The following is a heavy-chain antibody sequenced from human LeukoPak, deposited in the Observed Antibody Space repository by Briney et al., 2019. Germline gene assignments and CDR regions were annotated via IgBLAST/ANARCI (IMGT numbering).Heavy chain of an antibody. D-gene: IGHD1-26*01. CDR2: IYHSGST. J-gene: IGHJ4*02. CDR1: GYSISSGYY. CDR3: ARARGSYHYYFDY. V-gene: IGHV4-38-2*02. Sequence: SETLSLTCTVSGYSISSGYYWGWIRQPPGKGLEWIGSIYHSGSTYYNPSLKSRVTISVDTSKNQFSLKLSSVTAADTAVYYCARARGSYHYYFDYWGQGTLVTVSS.